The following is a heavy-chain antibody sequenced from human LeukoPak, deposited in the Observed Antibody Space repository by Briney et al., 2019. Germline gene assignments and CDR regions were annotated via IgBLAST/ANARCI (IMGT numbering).Heavy chain of an antibody. CDR1: GFIFSNYE. CDR2: ISRSGTTI. Sequence: GGSLRLSCEASGFIFSNYEMNWVRQAPGKGLECVAYISRSGTTIHYADSLKGRLSISRDNAESTLYLQMSNLRADDTAVYYCARGGIYDLDDSFDIWGQGTVVTVSS. V-gene: IGHV3-48*03. J-gene: IGHJ3*02. CDR3: ARGGIYDLDDSFDI. D-gene: IGHD6-13*01.